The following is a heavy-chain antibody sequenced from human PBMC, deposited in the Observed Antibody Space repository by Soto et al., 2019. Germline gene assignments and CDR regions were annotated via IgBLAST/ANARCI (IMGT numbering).Heavy chain of an antibody. Sequence: EVQLVESGGGLVQPGGSLRLSCAASGFTFSNHWMHWVRQAPGKGLIWVSRMNSDGSSTTYADSVKGRFTISRDNAKNTLYLQMNSLRAEDTAVYYSARDTHYYDTSNYYRTYGMDVWGQGTAV. J-gene: IGHJ6*02. CDR1: GFTFSNHW. CDR3: ARDTHYYDTSNYYRTYGMDV. D-gene: IGHD3-22*01. CDR2: MNSDGSST. V-gene: IGHV3-74*01.